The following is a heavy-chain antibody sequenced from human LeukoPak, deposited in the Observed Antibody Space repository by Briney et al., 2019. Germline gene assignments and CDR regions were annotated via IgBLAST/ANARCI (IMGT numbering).Heavy chain of an antibody. CDR3: ARDPYDILTGYYNGFDY. CDR1: GGSISSSNW. J-gene: IGHJ4*02. D-gene: IGHD3-9*01. CDR2: IYHSGST. Sequence: PSETLSLTCAVSGGSISSSNWWSWVRQPPGKGLEWIGEIYHSGSTNYNPSLKSRVTISVDKSKNQFSLKLSSVTAADTAVYYCARDPYDILTGYYNGFDYWGQGTLVTVSS. V-gene: IGHV4-4*02.